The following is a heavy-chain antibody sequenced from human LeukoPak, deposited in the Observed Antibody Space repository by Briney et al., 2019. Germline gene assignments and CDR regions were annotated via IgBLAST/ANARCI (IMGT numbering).Heavy chain of an antibody. CDR2: IGAYNGNT. D-gene: IGHD6-19*01. Sequence: ASVKVSCKASGYTFTRYYMHWVRQAPGQGLEWMGWIGAYNGNTNDAQKLQGRVTMTTDTSTSTAYMELRSLRSDDTAVYYCARDPSIAVAGILAPKDAFDIWGQGTMVTVSS. J-gene: IGHJ3*02. CDR3: ARDPSIAVAGILAPKDAFDI. CDR1: GYTFTRYY. V-gene: IGHV1-18*04.